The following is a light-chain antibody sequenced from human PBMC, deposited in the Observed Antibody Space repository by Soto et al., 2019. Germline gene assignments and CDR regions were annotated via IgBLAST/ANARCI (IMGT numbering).Light chain of an antibody. CDR1: QSVGNF. V-gene: IGKV1-16*01. J-gene: IGKJ1*01. CDR3: QKLNAYPPWT. Sequence: DIQMTQSPSSLSASVVDIVTITFLASQSVGNFLNWYQQKPGLPPKYLIYAASNLQSGVPSRFSGSGSGTDFTLTISSLQPEDFATYFCQKLNAYPPWTFGQGTKVDIK. CDR2: AAS.